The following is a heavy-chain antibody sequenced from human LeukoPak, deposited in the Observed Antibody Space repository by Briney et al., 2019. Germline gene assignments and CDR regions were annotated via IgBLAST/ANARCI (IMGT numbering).Heavy chain of an antibody. CDR2: INHSGST. V-gene: IGHV4-34*01. Sequence: SETLSLTCAVYGGSFSGYYWSWIRQPPGKGLEWIGEINHSGSTNYNPSLKSRVTISVDTSKNQFSLKLSSVTAADTAVYYCARQGSGWYFYYFDYWGQGTLVTVSS. J-gene: IGHJ4*02. D-gene: IGHD6-19*01. CDR3: ARQGSGWYFYYFDY. CDR1: GGSFSGYY.